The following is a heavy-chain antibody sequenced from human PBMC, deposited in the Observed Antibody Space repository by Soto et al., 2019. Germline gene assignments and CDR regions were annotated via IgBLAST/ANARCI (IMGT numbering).Heavy chain of an antibody. J-gene: IGHJ4*02. Sequence: QVQLQESGPGLVKPSETLSLTCTVSGGSISSYYWSWIRQPPGKGLEWIGYIYYSGSTNYNPSLKSRVTISVDTSKNQFSLKLSSVTAADTAVYYCATPESGIAAAGLDYWGQGTLVTVSS. CDR3: ATPESGIAAAGLDY. CDR1: GGSISSYY. D-gene: IGHD6-13*01. V-gene: IGHV4-59*01. CDR2: IYYSGST.